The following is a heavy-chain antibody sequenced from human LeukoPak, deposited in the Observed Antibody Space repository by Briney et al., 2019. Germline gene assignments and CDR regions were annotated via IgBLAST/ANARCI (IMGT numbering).Heavy chain of an antibody. Sequence: PSETLSLTCTVSGGSISSSSYYWGWIRQPPGKGLEWIGSIYYSGSTYYNPSLKSRVTISVDTSKNQFSLQLNSVTPEDTAVYYCARDPGDLHSPSRFDYWGQGTLVTVSS. D-gene: IGHD6-6*01. J-gene: IGHJ4*02. CDR2: IYYSGST. V-gene: IGHV4-39*07. CDR3: ARDPGDLHSPSRFDY. CDR1: GGSISSSSYY.